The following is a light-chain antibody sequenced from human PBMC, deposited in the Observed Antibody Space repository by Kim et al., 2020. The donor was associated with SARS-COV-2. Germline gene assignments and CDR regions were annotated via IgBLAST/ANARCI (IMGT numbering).Light chain of an antibody. CDR1: SSDVGCYNY. CDR2: DVS. Sequence: GQSITISFTGTSSDVGCYNYVSWYQQHPGKAPKLMIYDVSNRPSGVSNRFSGSKSGNTASLTISGLQAEDEADYYCSSYTSSSTRVFGGGTQLTVL. J-gene: IGLJ3*02. V-gene: IGLV2-14*03. CDR3: SSYTSSSTRV.